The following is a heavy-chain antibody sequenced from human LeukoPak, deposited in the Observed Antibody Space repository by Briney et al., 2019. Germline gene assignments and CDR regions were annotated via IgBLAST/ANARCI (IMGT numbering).Heavy chain of an antibody. J-gene: IGHJ4*02. V-gene: IGHV4-34*01. CDR3: ARALMNVWGSYRQTFTY. D-gene: IGHD3-16*02. CDR2: INHSGST. Sequence: PSETLSLTCAVYGGSFSGYYWSWIRQPPGKGLEWIGEINHSGSTNYNPSLKSRVTISVDTSKNQFSLKLSSVTAADTAVYYCARALMNVWGSYRQTFTYWGQGTLVTVSS. CDR1: GGSFSGYY.